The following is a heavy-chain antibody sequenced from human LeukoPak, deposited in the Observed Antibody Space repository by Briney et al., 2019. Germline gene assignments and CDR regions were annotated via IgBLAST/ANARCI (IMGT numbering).Heavy chain of an antibody. Sequence: GGSLRLSCAASGFTFSSYGMHWVRQAPGKGLEWAAVIWYDGSDKYYADSVKGRFTISRDSSKNTLYLQMNSLRAEDTAVYYCARESITVTTPYYYYGMDVWGQGTTVTVSS. J-gene: IGHJ6*02. CDR2: IWYDGSDK. CDR3: ARESITVTTPYYYYGMDV. V-gene: IGHV3-33*01. CDR1: GFTFSSYG. D-gene: IGHD4-17*01.